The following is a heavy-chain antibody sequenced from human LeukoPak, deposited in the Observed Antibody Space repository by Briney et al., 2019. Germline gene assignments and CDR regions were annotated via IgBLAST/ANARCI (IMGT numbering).Heavy chain of an antibody. CDR1: GGSISSSSYY. CDR3: ARLVLMVYATIDY. CDR2: IYYSGST. Sequence: PSETLSLTCTVSGGSISSSSYYWGWIRLPPGKGLEWLGGIYYSGSTYYNPSLKSRVTISVDTSKNQFSLKLSSVTAADTAVYYCARLVLMVYATIDYWGQGTLVTVSS. V-gene: IGHV4-39*01. J-gene: IGHJ4*02. D-gene: IGHD2-8*01.